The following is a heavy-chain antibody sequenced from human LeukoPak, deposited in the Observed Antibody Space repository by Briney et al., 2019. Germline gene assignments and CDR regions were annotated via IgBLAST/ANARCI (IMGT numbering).Heavy chain of an antibody. J-gene: IGHJ4*02. CDR3: AKPLDIVVVVAAYFDY. CDR2: ISGSGGST. CDR1: GFTFSSYA. D-gene: IGHD2-15*01. Sequence: GSLRLSCAASGFTFSSYAMSWVRQAPGKGLEWVSAISGSGGSTYYADSVKGRFTISRDNSKNTLYLQMNSLRAEDTAVYYCAKPLDIVVVVAAYFDYWGQGTLVTVSS. V-gene: IGHV3-23*01.